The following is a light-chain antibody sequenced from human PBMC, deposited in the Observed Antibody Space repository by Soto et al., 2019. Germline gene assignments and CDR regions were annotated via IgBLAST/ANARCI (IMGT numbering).Light chain of an antibody. CDR2: DVS. CDR3: CSFAGSYTYV. V-gene: IGLV2-11*01. Sequence: QSALTQPRSVSGSHGQSVTISCTVTSSDVGVYKYISWYQQFPGKAPKVMIYDVSKRPSGVPDRFSGSKSDNTASLTISGLQAEDEAEYYCCSFAGSYTYVFGTGTKVTVL. CDR1: SSDVGVYKY. J-gene: IGLJ1*01.